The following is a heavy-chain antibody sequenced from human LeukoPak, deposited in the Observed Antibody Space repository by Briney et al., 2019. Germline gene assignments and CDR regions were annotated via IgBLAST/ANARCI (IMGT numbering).Heavy chain of an antibody. D-gene: IGHD3-22*01. J-gene: IGHJ4*02. Sequence: GSLRLSCAASGFTFSSYAMSWIRQPPGKGLEWIGYIYYSGSTNYNPSLKSRVTISVDTSKNQFSLKLSSVTTADTAVYYCARHDYYDSQPFDYWGQGTLVTVSS. CDR2: IYYSGST. V-gene: IGHV4-59*08. CDR3: ARHDYYDSQPFDY. CDR1: GFTFSSYA.